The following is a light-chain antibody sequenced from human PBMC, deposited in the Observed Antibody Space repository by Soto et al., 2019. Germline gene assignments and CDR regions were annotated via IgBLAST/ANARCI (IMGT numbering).Light chain of an antibody. CDR1: QRISGW. Sequence: EIQMTQSPSTLSASVGDRVTITCRASQRISGWLAWYQQKPGKAPKLLIYKASSLESGVPARFSGSGSGTEFTLTISSLQPDDFATYYCQQYSSYPTFGQGTKVEIK. CDR2: KAS. V-gene: IGKV1-5*03. J-gene: IGKJ1*01. CDR3: QQYSSYPT.